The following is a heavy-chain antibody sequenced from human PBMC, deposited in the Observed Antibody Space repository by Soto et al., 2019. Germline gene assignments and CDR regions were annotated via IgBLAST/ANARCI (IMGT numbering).Heavy chain of an antibody. D-gene: IGHD3-16*01. Sequence: QVQLVQSGAEVKKPASSVKVSCKASGGTFSIYPISWVRQAPGQGLEWMGAITPMFGTADYAQKFQGGVTITADISTRTVYMELSSLRSEDTAVYYCATHGGDFGGVWGQGTLVTVSS. CDR3: ATHGGDFGGV. CDR1: GGTFSIYP. CDR2: ITPMFGTA. J-gene: IGHJ4*02. V-gene: IGHV1-69*06.